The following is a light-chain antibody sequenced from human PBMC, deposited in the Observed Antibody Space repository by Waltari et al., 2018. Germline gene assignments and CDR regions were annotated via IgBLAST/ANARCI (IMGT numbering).Light chain of an antibody. J-gene: IGLJ1*01. CDR3: ISYTSSGTYV. Sequence: QSALTQPASVSGSPGQSIAFSCTGTSSDVGGYNYVSWYQQHPGKAPKLMIYDVTNRPSVISNRFSGSKSGYTASLTISGLQAEDEADYYCISYTSSGTYVFGTGTKVTVL. V-gene: IGLV2-14*01. CDR1: SSDVGGYNY. CDR2: DVT.